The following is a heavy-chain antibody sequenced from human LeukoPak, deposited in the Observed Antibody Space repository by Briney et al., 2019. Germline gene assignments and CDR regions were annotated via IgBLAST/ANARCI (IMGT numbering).Heavy chain of an antibody. D-gene: IGHD2-21*02. CDR2: INPNSGGT. CDR1: GYTFTGYY. Sequence: RASVTVSCKASGYTFTGYYIHWVRQAPGQGLEWMGWINPNSGGTNYAQKFQGRVTMTRDTSISTAYMELSRLRSDDTAVYYCATLFVVVTSGFDYWGQGTLVTVSS. J-gene: IGHJ4*02. V-gene: IGHV1-2*02. CDR3: ATLFVVVTSGFDY.